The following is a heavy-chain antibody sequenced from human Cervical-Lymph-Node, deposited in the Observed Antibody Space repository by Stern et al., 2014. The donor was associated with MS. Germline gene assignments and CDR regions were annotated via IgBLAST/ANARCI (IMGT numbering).Heavy chain of an antibody. J-gene: IGHJ4*02. V-gene: IGHV4-39*02. D-gene: IGHD6-19*01. CDR3: ARGAGVFDS. CDR2: IFYTGST. Sequence: QLQLQESGPGLVKPSETLSLTCTVSGGSIGRSSYYWGWIRQPPGKGLEWIGNIFYTGSTFYDPSLKSRVTISADTSHNHFSLRLNSVTAADTAVYYCARGAGVFDSWGQGTLVTVSP. CDR1: GGSIGRSSYY.